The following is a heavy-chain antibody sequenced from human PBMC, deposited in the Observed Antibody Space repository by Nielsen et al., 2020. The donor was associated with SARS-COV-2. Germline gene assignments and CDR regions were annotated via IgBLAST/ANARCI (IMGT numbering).Heavy chain of an antibody. D-gene: IGHD3-22*01. J-gene: IGHJ4*02. Sequence: ASVKVSCKASGYTFTGYYIHWVRQAPGQGLEWMGWINPNTGNTKYAQKFQDWVTMTRDTSINTAYIELSRLRSDDMAVYFCARRGHDNSGYYWDYWGQGNLVTVSS. CDR2: INPNTGNT. CDR1: GYTFTGYY. V-gene: IGHV1-2*04. CDR3: ARRGHDNSGYYWDY.